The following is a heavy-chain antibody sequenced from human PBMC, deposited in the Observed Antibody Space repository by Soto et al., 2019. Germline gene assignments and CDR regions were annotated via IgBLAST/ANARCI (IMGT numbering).Heavy chain of an antibody. CDR3: ARCGALVDAFDI. D-gene: IGHD1-26*01. CDR2: MNPNSGNT. CDR1: GYTFTSYD. V-gene: IGHV1-8*01. Sequence: ASVKVSCKASGYTFTSYDINWVRQATGQGLEWMGWMNPNSGNTGSAQKFQGRVTMTRNTSISTAYMELSSLRSEDTAVYYCARCGALVDAFDIWGQGTMVTVSS. J-gene: IGHJ3*02.